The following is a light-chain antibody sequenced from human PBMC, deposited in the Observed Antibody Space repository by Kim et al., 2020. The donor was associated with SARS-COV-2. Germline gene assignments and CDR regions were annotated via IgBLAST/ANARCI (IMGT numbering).Light chain of an antibody. CDR3: QHYIRFPYT. J-gene: IGKJ2*01. V-gene: IGKV1-5*03. Sequence: SASVGDRVTITCRASQIVDTYLAWYQQKPGKAPNLLIYQASNLQIGVPSRFSGSGSGAEFTLTISSLKPDDFATYYCQHYIRFPYTFGQGTKLEI. CDR2: QAS. CDR1: QIVDTY.